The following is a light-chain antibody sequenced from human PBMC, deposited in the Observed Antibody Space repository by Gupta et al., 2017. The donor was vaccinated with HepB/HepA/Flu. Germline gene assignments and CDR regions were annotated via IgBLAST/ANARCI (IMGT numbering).Light chain of an antibody. CDR2: KAS. V-gene: IGKV1-5*03. J-gene: IGKJ1*01. Sequence: IQMTQSPPPLSASVGDRVTITCRASQSISTWVAWYQQKPGKAPNLLIYKASSLKTGVPSRFSGSGSGTEFTLTISSLQPDDFATYYCQQYNSYPWTFGQGTKVEMK. CDR1: QSISTW. CDR3: QQYNSYPWT.